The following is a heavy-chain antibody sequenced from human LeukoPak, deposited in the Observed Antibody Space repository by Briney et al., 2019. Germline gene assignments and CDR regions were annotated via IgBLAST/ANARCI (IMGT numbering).Heavy chain of an antibody. J-gene: IGHJ4*02. Sequence: PSETLSLTCTVSGGSISSNSYYWGWIRQPPRKGLEWIGSIYYSGRTYYNPSLKSRVTMSVDTSNNQFSLQLSSVTAADTALYYCARDYGGWYYFDYWGQGTLVTVSS. D-gene: IGHD6-19*01. CDR3: ARDYGGWYYFDY. CDR1: GGSISSNSYY. V-gene: IGHV4-39*07. CDR2: IYYSGRT.